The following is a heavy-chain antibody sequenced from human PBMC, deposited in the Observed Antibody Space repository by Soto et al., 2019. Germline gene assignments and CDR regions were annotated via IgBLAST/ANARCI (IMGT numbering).Heavy chain of an antibody. D-gene: IGHD1-26*01. Sequence: SETLSLTCNVSGDSMTKYYWSWIRQPAGKGLEWIGRIYTSGSTNYNPSLKSRVTMSIDTSNNHFSLNLKSVTAADTAVYYCARTVGAAYYFDFWGQGDLVTVSS. CDR1: GDSMTKYY. J-gene: IGHJ4*02. CDR3: ARTVGAAYYFDF. CDR2: IYTSGST. V-gene: IGHV4-4*07.